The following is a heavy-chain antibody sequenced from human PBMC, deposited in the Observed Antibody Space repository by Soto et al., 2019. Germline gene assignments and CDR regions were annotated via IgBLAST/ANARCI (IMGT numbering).Heavy chain of an antibody. CDR2: ISTSGAT. D-gene: IGHD1-1*01. CDR1: GFTFNNYA. CDR3: VRVGTYNDTDY. J-gene: IGHJ4*02. Sequence: GGSLRLSCAASGFTFNNYAMNWVRQAPGKGLEWVSYISTSGATMYADSVKGRFTVPRDDAENSLYLQMSSLRAEDTAVYYCVRVGTYNDTDYWGQGTLVTVSS. V-gene: IGHV3-48*01.